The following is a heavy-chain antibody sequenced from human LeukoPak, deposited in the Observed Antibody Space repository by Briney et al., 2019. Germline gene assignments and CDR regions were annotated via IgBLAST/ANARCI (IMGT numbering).Heavy chain of an antibody. CDR2: IYTSGST. Sequence: SETLSLTCTVSGGSISSYYWSWIRQPAGKGLEWIGRIYTSGSTNYNPSLKSRVTMSVDTSKNQFSLKLSSVTAADTAVYYCARVRPKEYYDFWSGFVFDYWGQGTLVTVSS. J-gene: IGHJ4*02. D-gene: IGHD3-3*01. V-gene: IGHV4-4*07. CDR1: GGSISSYY. CDR3: ARVRPKEYYDFWSGFVFDY.